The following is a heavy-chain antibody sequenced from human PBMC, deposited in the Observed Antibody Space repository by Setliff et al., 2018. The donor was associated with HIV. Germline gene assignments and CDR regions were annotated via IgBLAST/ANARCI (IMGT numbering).Heavy chain of an antibody. D-gene: IGHD3-9*01. J-gene: IGHJ4*02. CDR3: ARHTVENYDVLTGDHPLGGFDH. CDR2: IFHTGST. CDR1: GYSISSGYY. Sequence: SETLSLTCAVSGYSISSGYYWGWIRQPPGKGLEWIASIFHTGSTYYNPSLKSRASISADPSNNHFSLNLSSVTAADTAVYYCARHTVENYDVLTGDHPLGGFDHWGQGILVTVSS. V-gene: IGHV4-38-2*01.